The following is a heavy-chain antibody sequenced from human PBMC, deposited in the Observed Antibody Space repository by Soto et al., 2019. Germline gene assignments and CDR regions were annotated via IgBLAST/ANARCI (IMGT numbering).Heavy chain of an antibody. V-gene: IGHV3-9*01. Sequence: GGSLRLSCAASGFTFDDYAMHWVRQAPGKGLEWVSGISWNSGSIGYADSVKGRFTISRDNAKNSLYLQMNSLRAEDTAMYYCARFDFWSGYDLDYWGQGTLSTVSS. CDR2: ISWNSGSI. CDR1: GFTFDDYA. CDR3: ARFDFWSGYDLDY. D-gene: IGHD3-3*01. J-gene: IGHJ4*02.